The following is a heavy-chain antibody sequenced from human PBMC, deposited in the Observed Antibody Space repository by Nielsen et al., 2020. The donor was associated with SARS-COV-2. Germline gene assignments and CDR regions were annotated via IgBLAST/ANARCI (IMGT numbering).Heavy chain of an antibody. CDR1: GFTFSSFG. V-gene: IGHV3-30*18. J-gene: IGHJ4*02. D-gene: IGHD3-10*01. CDR2: ISFDGSNT. CDR3: AKSNVVRGIIWYYFEY. Sequence: GESLKISCAASGFTFSSFGMYWVRQAPGKGLEWVAVISFDGSNTYYADSVKGRFTISRDNFKNTLYLQMNSLRTEDTAVYYCAKSNVVRGIIWYYFEYWGRGTAVNVSS.